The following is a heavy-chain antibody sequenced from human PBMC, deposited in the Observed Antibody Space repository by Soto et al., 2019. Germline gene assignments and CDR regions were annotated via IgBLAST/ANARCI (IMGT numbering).Heavy chain of an antibody. D-gene: IGHD1-26*01. CDR2: IYSSGSA. J-gene: IGHJ4*02. Sequence: SETLSITCTVSGGSIYTYSWTWLRQLAGKGLEWIGHIYSSGSANYNPSLKSRVSMSVDTSKNQFSLKLNSVTAADTAVYYCATIVGANDYWGQGALVTVSS. CDR3: ATIVGANDY. V-gene: IGHV4-4*07. CDR1: GGSIYTYS.